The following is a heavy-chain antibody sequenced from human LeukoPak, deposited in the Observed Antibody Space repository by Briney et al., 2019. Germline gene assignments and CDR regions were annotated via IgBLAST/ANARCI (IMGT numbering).Heavy chain of an antibody. CDR1: GGSFSGYY. CDR3: ARGGGDGDPYYYYGMDV. D-gene: IGHD4-17*01. Sequence: SETLSLTCAVYGGSFSGYYWSWIRQPPGKGLEWIGEINHSGSTNYNPYLKSRVTISVDTSKNQFSLKLSSVTAADTAVYYCARGGGDGDPYYYYGMDVWGQGTTVTVSS. V-gene: IGHV4-34*01. CDR2: INHSGST. J-gene: IGHJ6*02.